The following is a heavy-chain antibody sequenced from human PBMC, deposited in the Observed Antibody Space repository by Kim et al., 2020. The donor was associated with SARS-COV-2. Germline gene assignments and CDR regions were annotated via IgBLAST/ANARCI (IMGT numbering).Heavy chain of an antibody. CDR2: ISGNSVNT. D-gene: IGHD3-10*01. CDR1: GFTFSSYG. J-gene: IGHJ4*02. Sequence: GGSLRLSCAASGFTFSSYGMNWVRQAPGKGLEWVLGISGNSVNTYYADSVKGRFTISRDNSKNTLYLQMSSLRADDTAVYYCAKVLRSGGGASFDYGGRG. V-gene: IGHV3-23*01. CDR3: AKVLRSGGGASFDY.